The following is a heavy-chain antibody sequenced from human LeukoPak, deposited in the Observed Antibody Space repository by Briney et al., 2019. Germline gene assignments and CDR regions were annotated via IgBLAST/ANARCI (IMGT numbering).Heavy chain of an antibody. J-gene: IGHJ3*02. CDR2: IYHSGST. D-gene: IGHD3-22*01. V-gene: IGHV4-38-2*02. Sequence: SETLSLTCTVSGYSISSGYYWGWIRQPPGKGLEWIGSIYHSGSTYYNPSLKSRVTISVDTSKNQFPLKLSSVTAADTAVYYCARVGYYYDSSGYSPGDAFDIWGQGTMVTVSS. CDR3: ARVGYYYDSSGYSPGDAFDI. CDR1: GYSISSGYY.